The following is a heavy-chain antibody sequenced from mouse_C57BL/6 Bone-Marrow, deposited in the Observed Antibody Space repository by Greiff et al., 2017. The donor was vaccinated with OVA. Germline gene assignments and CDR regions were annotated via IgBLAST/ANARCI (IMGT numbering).Heavy chain of an antibody. V-gene: IGHV3-4*01. CDR1: GYSITNGNHW. D-gene: IGHD1-1*01. CDR2: ISSSGST. J-gene: IGHJ1*03. CDR3: ARGKDYYGSSYDWYFDV. Sequence: VQLQQSGPALVKPSQTVSLTCTVTGYSITNGNHWWNWIRQVSGSKLEWIGYISSSGSTDSNPSLKSRISITRDTSKNQLFLQLNSVTTEDIATYDCARGKDYYGSSYDWYFDVWGTGTTVTVSS.